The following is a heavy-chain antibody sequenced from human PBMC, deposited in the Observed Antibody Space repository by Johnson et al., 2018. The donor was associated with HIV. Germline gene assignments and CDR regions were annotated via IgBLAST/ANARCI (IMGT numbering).Heavy chain of an antibody. D-gene: IGHD3-22*01. J-gene: IGHJ3*02. CDR1: GFTFSSYG. CDR2: IRYDGSNK. CDR3: ARCMLVVVITDAFDI. V-gene: IGHV3-30*02. Sequence: QMLLVESGGGVVQPGRSLRLSCVASGFTFSSYGMYWVRQAPGKGLEWVAFIRYDGSNKYYADSVKGRFTISRDNSKNTLYLQMNSLRAEDTAVYYCARCMLVVVITDAFDIWGQGTMVTVSS.